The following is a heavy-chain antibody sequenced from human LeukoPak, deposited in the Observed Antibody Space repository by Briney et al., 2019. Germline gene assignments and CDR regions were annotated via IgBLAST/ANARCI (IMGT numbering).Heavy chain of an antibody. D-gene: IGHD6-6*01. V-gene: IGHV3-30*18. J-gene: IGHJ4*02. CDR2: ISYDGSNK. Sequence: QPGGSLRLSCAASGFTFSSCGMHWVRQAPGKGLEWVAVISYDGSNKYYADSVKGRFTISRDNSKNTLYLQMNSLRAEDTAVYYCAKDYGTSSSDYWGQGTLVTVSS. CDR1: GFTFSSCG. CDR3: AKDYGTSSSDY.